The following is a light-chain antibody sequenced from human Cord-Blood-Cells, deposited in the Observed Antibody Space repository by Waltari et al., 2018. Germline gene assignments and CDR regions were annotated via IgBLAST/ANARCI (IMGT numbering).Light chain of an antibody. Sequence: EIVMTQSPATLSVSPGDRATLSCRASQSVRSNFAWYQQKPGQAPRLLIYGASTRATGIPARFSGSGSGTEFTLTISSLQSEDFAVYYCQQYNNWPLYTFGQGTKLEIK. J-gene: IGKJ2*01. CDR1: QSVRSN. CDR3: QQYNNWPLYT. V-gene: IGKV3-15*01. CDR2: GAS.